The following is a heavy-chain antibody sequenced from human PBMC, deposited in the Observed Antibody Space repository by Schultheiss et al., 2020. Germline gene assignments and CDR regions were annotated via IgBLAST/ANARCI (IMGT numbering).Heavy chain of an antibody. Sequence: GGSLRLSCAASGFTLSTYAMHWVRQAPGKGLEWVSVISYDGSHKYYADSVKGRFTISRDDSKNTLYLQMNSLRVEDTAVYYCARDQAPYYDSSGYMWYFQHWGKGTLGTVSS. J-gene: IGHJ1*01. CDR1: GFTLSTYA. D-gene: IGHD3-22*01. V-gene: IGHV3-30*04. CDR2: ISYDGSHK. CDR3: ARDQAPYYDSSGYMWYFQH.